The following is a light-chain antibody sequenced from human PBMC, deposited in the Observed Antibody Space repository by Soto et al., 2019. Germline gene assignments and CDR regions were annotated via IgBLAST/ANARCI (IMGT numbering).Light chain of an antibody. CDR3: HQYNKWPPIT. CDR2: DAS. Sequence: EIVLTQYPASLCVSPGERATLSCRASHSVRSDLAWYQQKPGQSPRLLIFDASTSATGIPARFSGSGSGTEFTLTISNLQSEDFAVYYCHQYNKWPPITFGQGTQLEIK. J-gene: IGKJ5*01. V-gene: IGKV3-15*01. CDR1: HSVRSD.